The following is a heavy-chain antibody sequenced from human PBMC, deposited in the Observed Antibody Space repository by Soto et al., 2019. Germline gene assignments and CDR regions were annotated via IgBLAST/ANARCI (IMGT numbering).Heavy chain of an antibody. Sequence: QVQLQQWGAGLLKPSETLSLTCAVYGGSFSGYYWSWIRQPPGKGLEWIGEIDHSGSTNYNPSLKSRLTISVETSKNQFSLKLSSVTAADTAVYYCARSREYTNQGDYWGQGTLVTVSS. CDR3: ARSREYTNQGDY. CDR1: GGSFSGYY. D-gene: IGHD1-1*01. CDR2: IDHSGST. V-gene: IGHV4-34*02. J-gene: IGHJ4*02.